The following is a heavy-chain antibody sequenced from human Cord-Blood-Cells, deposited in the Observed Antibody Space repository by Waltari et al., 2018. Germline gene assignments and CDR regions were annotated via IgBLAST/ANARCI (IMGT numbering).Heavy chain of an antibody. J-gene: IGHJ4*02. CDR1: GFSFSSYW. CDR2: IKQDGSEK. CDR3: ARESDY. Sequence: EGQLVESGGGLVKPGGALSLSCAGSGFSFSSYWMSWVRQAPGKGLEWVANIKQDGSEKYYVDSVKGRFTISRDNDKNSLYLQMNSLRAEDTAVYYCARESDYWGQGTLVTVSS. V-gene: IGHV3-7*01.